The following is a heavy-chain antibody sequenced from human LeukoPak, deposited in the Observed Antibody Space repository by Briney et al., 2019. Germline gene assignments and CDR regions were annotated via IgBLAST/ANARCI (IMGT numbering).Heavy chain of an antibody. D-gene: IGHD6-19*01. J-gene: IGHJ4*02. CDR3: ARVMGHSSGPEVLDY. CDR1: GFTFSSYA. CDR2: IRGSGGGT. V-gene: IGHV3-23*01. Sequence: GGSLRLSCAASGFTFSSYAMSWVRQAPGKGLEWVSTIRGSGGGTYYADSVKGRFTISRDNSKNTLYLQMNNLRAEDTAVFHCARVMGHSSGPEVLDYWGQGTLVTVSS.